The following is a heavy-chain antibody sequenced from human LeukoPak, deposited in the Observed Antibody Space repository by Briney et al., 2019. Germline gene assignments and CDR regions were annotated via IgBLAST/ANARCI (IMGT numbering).Heavy chain of an antibody. V-gene: IGHV3-23*01. CDR3: AKILGAAGLDY. J-gene: IGHJ4*02. CDR1: GFTFSSSA. Sequence: GESLRLSCAASGFTFSSSAMSWVRQAPGKGLEWVSSISGSGGNRHYADSVKGRFTISRDNSKNTLFLQMNSLGAEDTATYFCAKILGAAGLDYWGQGTLVTVSS. CDR2: ISGSGGNR. D-gene: IGHD6-13*01.